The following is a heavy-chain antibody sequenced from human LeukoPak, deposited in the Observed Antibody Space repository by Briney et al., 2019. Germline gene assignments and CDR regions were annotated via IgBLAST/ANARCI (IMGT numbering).Heavy chain of an antibody. CDR3: AKDRGVFQAAPNPFQH. J-gene: IGHJ1*01. Sequence: PGGSLRLSCAASGFTFSIYAMTWVRQAPGKGLEWVSSISGRGDSTNYADSVKGRFTISRDNSKNTLYLQMNSLRAEDTAVYYCAKDRGVFQAAPNPFQHWGQGTLVTVSS. V-gene: IGHV3-23*01. CDR2: ISGRGDST. D-gene: IGHD2-21*01. CDR1: GFTFSIYA.